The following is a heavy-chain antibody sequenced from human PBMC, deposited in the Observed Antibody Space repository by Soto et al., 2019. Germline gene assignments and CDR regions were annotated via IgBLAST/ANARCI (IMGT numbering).Heavy chain of an antibody. D-gene: IGHD1-7*01. CDR3: ARDQRSLNWNYGYYYGMDV. CDR2: IYPGDSDT. CDR1: GYSCTSYW. V-gene: IGHV5-51*01. J-gene: IGHJ6*02. Sequence: PGESQKVSSKGSGYSCTSYWIGWVRKMPGKGLEWMGIIYPGDSDTRYSPSFQGQVTISADKSISTAYLQWSSLKASDTAMYYCARDQRSLNWNYGYYYGMDVWGQGTTVSVSS.